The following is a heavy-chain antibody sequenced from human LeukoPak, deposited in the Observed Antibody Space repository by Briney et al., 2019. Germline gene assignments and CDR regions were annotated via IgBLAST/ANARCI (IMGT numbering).Heavy chain of an antibody. V-gene: IGHV3-7*01. D-gene: IGHD3/OR15-3a*01. J-gene: IGHJ4*02. CDR2: IKNDGTET. Sequence: GGSLRLSCAASGFIFSTFWMSWVRQAPGKGLECVAHIKNDGTETYCVDSVKGRFTISRDNAKNSLYLRMNSLTAEDTAVYYCARALDNFYYFDLWGQGTLVTVSS. CDR1: GFIFSTFW. CDR3: ARALDNFYYFDL.